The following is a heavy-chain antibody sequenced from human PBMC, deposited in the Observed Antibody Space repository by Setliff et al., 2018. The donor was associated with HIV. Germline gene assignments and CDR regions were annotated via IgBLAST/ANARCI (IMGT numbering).Heavy chain of an antibody. CDR2: IYYSGST. CDR3: ARDVGGFTVFAVPRGGFDP. Sequence: PSETLSLTCSVSGISINGYYWSWIRQPPGKGLEWIGYIYYSGSTNYNPSLKSRVTMSLDSSKKQFSLKLSSVTAADTAVYFCARDVGGFTVFAVPRGGFDPWGQGTLVTVSS. J-gene: IGHJ5*02. CDR1: GISINGYY. D-gene: IGHD3-3*01. V-gene: IGHV4-59*01.